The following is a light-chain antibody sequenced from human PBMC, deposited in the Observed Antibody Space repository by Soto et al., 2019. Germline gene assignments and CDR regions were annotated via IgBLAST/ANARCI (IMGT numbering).Light chain of an antibody. CDR1: GSSIGTNT. J-gene: IGLJ2*01. V-gene: IGLV1-44*01. CDR3: AAWDGSLNNVL. CDR2: GNN. Sequence: QLVLTQPPSGSGTPGKGVTISVSGAGSSIGTNTVNWYRQLPGTAPKLLIYGNNQRPSGVPDRFSGSKSGTSASLAISGLQSEDEADYYCAAWDGSLNNVLFGGGTKVTV.